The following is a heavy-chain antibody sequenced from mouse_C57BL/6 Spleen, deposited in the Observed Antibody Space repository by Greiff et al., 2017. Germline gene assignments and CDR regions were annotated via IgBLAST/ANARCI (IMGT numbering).Heavy chain of an antibody. Sequence: VQLQQPGAELVMPGASVKLSCKASGYTFTSYWMHWVKQRPGQGLEWIGEIDPSDSYTNYNQKFKGKSTLTVDKSSSTAYMQLSSLTSEDSAVYYCARRSPITTVVATRYFDVWGTGTTVTVSS. V-gene: IGHV1-69*01. CDR1: GYTFTSYW. CDR3: ARRSPITTVVATRYFDV. J-gene: IGHJ1*03. D-gene: IGHD1-1*01. CDR2: IDPSDSYT.